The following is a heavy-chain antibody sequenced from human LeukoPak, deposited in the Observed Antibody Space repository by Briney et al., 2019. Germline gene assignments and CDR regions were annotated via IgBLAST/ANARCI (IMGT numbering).Heavy chain of an antibody. V-gene: IGHV4-59*12. J-gene: IGHJ3*02. CDR3: ARELSTSSTAFDM. CDR2: ISDIGSI. Sequence: SETLSLTCTVSGGSISSYYWSWIRQPPGKGLEWIAYISDIGSINYNPSLKSRVTISVDTSKNQVSLKVTSVTAADTAVYYCARELSTSSTAFDMWGQGTMVTVSS. D-gene: IGHD6-6*01. CDR1: GGSISSYY.